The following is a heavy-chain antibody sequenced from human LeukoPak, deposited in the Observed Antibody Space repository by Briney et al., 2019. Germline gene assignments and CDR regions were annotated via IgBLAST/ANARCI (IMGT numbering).Heavy chain of an antibody. V-gene: IGHV3-66*01. CDR2: IYSGGST. CDR3: ARGWYSSGWYSDY. CDR1: GFTVSSNY. Sequence: QTGGSLRLSCAASGFTVSSNYMSWVRQAPGKGLEWVSVIYSGGSTYYADSVKGRFTISRDNSKNTLYLQMNSLRAEDTAVYYCARGWYSSGWYSDYWGQGTLVTVSS. D-gene: IGHD6-19*01. J-gene: IGHJ4*02.